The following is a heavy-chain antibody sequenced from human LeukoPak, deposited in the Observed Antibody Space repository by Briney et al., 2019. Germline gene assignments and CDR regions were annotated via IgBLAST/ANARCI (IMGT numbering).Heavy chain of an antibody. D-gene: IGHD6-19*01. CDR2: INPSGGST. J-gene: IGHJ4*02. CDR1: GYTFTGYY. Sequence: ASVKVSCKASGYTFTGYYMHWVRQAPGQGLEWMGIINPSGGSTSYAQKFQGRVTITRDTSTSTVYMELSSLRSEDTAVYYCARVRQQWLTIDYWGQGTLVTVSS. V-gene: IGHV1-46*03. CDR3: ARVRQQWLTIDY.